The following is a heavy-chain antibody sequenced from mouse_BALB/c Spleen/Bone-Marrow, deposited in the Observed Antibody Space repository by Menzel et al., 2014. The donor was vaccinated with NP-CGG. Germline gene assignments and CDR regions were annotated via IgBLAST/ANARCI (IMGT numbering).Heavy chain of an antibody. V-gene: IGHV1-19*01. D-gene: IGHD2-10*01. CDR1: GYTFTDYY. CDR3: ARSYYGNYYYAMDY. J-gene: IGHJ4*01. CDR2: VNPYNGGT. Sequence: EVKLMESGPELVKPGASVKMSCKASGYTFTDYYMDWVKQSHGESFEWIGRVNPYNGGTCYNQKFKGKATLTVDKSSSTAYMELNSLTSEDSAVYYCARSYYGNYYYAMDYWGQGTSVTVSS.